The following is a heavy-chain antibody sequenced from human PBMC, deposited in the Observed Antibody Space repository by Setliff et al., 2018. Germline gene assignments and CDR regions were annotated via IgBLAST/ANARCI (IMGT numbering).Heavy chain of an antibody. D-gene: IGHD6-13*01. CDR2: LSDDGSNE. Sequence: PGGSLRLSCAASGFTVSSFSMHWVRQAPVKGLDWVATLSDDGSNEFYADSVKGRFTIFRDNSKNTLYLQMSSLRADDTAVYYCAKSAGQQLELYYYYYMDVWGKGTTVTVSS. J-gene: IGHJ6*03. V-gene: IGHV3-30*18. CDR3: AKSAGQQLELYYYYYMDV. CDR1: GFTVSSFS.